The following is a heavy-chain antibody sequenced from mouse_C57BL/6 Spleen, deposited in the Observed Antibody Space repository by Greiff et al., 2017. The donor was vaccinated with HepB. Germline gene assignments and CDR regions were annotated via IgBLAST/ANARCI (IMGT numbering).Heavy chain of an antibody. CDR3: ARHETAQATGFAY. CDR1: GFTFSSYT. J-gene: IGHJ3*01. CDR2: ISGGGGNT. D-gene: IGHD3-2*02. V-gene: IGHV5-9*01. Sequence: EVHLVESGGGLVKPGGSLKLSCAASGFTFSSYTMSWVRQTPEKRLEWVATISGGGGNTYYPDSVKGRFTISRDNAKNTLYLQMSSLRSEDTALYYCARHETAQATGFAYWGQGTLVTVSA.